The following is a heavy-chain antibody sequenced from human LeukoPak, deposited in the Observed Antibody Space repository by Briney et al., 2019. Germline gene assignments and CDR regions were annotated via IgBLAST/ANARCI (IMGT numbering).Heavy chain of an antibody. D-gene: IGHD4-23*01. V-gene: IGHV1-69*04. CDR1: GDTFSRYA. CDR3: ARGGYGGNGFDY. J-gene: IGHJ4*02. Sequence: SVKVSCKASGDTFSRYAISWVRQAPGQGLEWMGRIIPILGIANYAQKFQDRVTIKADKSTSTVYMELSSLRSEDTAVYYCARGGYGGNGFDYWGQGTLVTVSS. CDR2: IIPILGIA.